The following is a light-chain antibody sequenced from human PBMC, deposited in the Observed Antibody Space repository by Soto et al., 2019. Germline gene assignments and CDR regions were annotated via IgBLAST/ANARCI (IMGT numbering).Light chain of an antibody. CDR3: SSYAGSNIPVV. CDR2: EVS. CDR1: SSDVGGYNC. J-gene: IGLJ2*01. V-gene: IGLV2-8*01. Sequence: QSALTQPPSASGSPGQSVTISCTGTSSDVGGYNCVSWYQQHPGKAPKLMIYEVSKRPSGVPDRFSGCKSGNTASLTVSGLQAEDEADYYCSSYAGSNIPVVFGGGTKLTVL.